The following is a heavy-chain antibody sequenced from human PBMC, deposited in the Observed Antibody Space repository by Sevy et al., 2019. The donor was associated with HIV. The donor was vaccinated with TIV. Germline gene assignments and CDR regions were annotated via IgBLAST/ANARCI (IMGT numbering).Heavy chain of an antibody. D-gene: IGHD2-21*01. J-gene: IGHJ4*02. CDR3: GRCPEHYSIDY. Sequence: GESLKISCAASGFTFNTYSLIWVRQTPGKGLEWLSFIGTAAGVTYYADSVKGRFTISRDNAKNSLYLQMNSLRDEDTAVYYCGRCPEHYSIDYWGQGTLVTVSS. V-gene: IGHV3-48*02. CDR2: IGTAAGVT. CDR1: GFTFNTYS.